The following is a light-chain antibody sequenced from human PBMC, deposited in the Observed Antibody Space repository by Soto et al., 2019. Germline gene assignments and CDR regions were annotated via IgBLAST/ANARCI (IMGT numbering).Light chain of an antibody. CDR2: GSS. CDR3: QQSYGVPLT. CDR1: QSISTY. V-gene: IGKV1-39*01. Sequence: DIQMTQSPSSLSASVGERVTITCRASQSISTYLNWYQQNPGKAPKLLISGSSNLQSGVPSRFSGSGSGTDFTLTISSLQPEDFATYYCQQSYGVPLTFGGGTTVEI. J-gene: IGKJ4*01.